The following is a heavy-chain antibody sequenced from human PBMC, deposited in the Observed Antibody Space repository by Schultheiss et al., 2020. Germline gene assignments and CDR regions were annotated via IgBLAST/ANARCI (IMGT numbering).Heavy chain of an antibody. Sequence: GGSLRLSCKGSGYSFTSYWIGWVRQMPGKGLEWMGIIYPGDSDIRYSPSFQGQVTISADKSISTAYLQWSSLKASDTAMYYCARDDRAAADSFDYWGQGTLVTGSS. V-gene: IGHV5-51*01. CDR1: GYSFTSYW. D-gene: IGHD6-13*01. CDR3: ARDDRAAADSFDY. J-gene: IGHJ4*02. CDR2: IYPGDSDI.